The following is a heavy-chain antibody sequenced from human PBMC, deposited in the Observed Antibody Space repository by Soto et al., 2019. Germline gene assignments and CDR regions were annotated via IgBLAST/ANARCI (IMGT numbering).Heavy chain of an antibody. J-gene: IGHJ4*02. D-gene: IGHD5-12*01. V-gene: IGHV3-30*04. CDR2: IRYEGSNK. CDR3: AAQIVNTGYYGHDY. Sequence: QVQLVESGGGVVQPGRSLRLSCAASGLTFSRYAMHCVRQAPGKGLEWVAVIRYEGSNKHYADSVQGRFTISRDNSTTLPYRQMNRLTAASTAAYYCAAQIVNTGYYGHDYWGQEPLVTFSS. CDR1: GLTFSRYA.